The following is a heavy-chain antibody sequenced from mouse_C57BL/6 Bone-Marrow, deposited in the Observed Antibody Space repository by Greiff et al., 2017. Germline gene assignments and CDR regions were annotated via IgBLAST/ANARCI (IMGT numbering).Heavy chain of an antibody. D-gene: IGHD2-12*01. Sequence: QVQLQQPGAELVKPGASVKLSCKASGYTFTSYWMQWVNQRPGQGLEWIGGIDPSDSYTNYNQKFKGKATLTVDTTSSTAYMQLSRLTAEDSAVYYCSRSSYYWYYFDFWGQGPTLTVSS. CDR3: SRSSYYWYYFDF. V-gene: IGHV1-50*01. CDR1: GYTFTSYW. J-gene: IGHJ2*01. CDR2: IDPSDSYT.